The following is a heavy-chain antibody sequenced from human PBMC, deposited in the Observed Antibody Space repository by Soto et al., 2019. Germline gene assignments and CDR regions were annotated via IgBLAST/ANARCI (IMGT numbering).Heavy chain of an antibody. V-gene: IGHV1-2*02. J-gene: IGHJ6*02. CDR3: ARDLRPAYYDFWSGYYTDYYYYGMDV. D-gene: IGHD3-3*01. Sequence: QVQLVQSGAEVKKPGASVKVSCKASGYTFTGYYMHWVRQAPGQGLEWMGWINPNSGGTNYAQKFQGRVTMTRDTSISTAYMELSRLRSDDTAVYYCARDLRPAYYDFWSGYYTDYYYYGMDVWGQGTTVTVSS. CDR1: GYTFTGYY. CDR2: INPNSGGT.